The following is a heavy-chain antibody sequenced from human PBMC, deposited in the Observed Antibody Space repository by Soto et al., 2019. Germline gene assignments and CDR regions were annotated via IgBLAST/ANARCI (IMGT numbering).Heavy chain of an antibody. D-gene: IGHD2-21*01. Sequence: QVQLQESGPGLVKPSQTLSLTCTVSGGSISSGDYYWSWIRQPPGKGLEWIGYIYYSGSTYYNPSLKSRGTTSVDPSKNQFSLKLSSVPAADTAVYYCARGQWGVVADPRSAYYFDYWGQGTLVTVSS. V-gene: IGHV4-30-4*01. CDR3: ARGQWGVVADPRSAYYFDY. CDR2: IYYSGST. J-gene: IGHJ4*02. CDR1: GGSISSGDYY.